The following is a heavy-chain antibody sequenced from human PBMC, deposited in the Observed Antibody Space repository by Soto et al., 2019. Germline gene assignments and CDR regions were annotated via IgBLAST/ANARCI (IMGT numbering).Heavy chain of an antibody. Sequence: EASVKVSCKASGFTFSDYYMHWVREAPGQGLEWMGWLNPKSGGTTYAQKFQGRLTLSRDTSINTAYMELSRLSIDDTALYYCARERYQVLSDGMDVWGQGTTVTVSS. D-gene: IGHD2-2*01. CDR1: GFTFSDYY. J-gene: IGHJ6*02. CDR3: ARERYQVLSDGMDV. V-gene: IGHV1-2*02. CDR2: LNPKSGGT.